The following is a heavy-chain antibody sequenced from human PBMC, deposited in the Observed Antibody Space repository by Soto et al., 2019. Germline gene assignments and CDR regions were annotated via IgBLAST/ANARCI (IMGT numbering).Heavy chain of an antibody. Sequence: SETLSLTCTVSGGSISSYYWSWIRQPPGKGLEWIGYIYYSGSTNYNPSLKSRVTISVDTSKNQFSLKLSSVTAADTAVYYCAHVRLGYCSSTSCYHRGDYYYYYMDVWGKGTTVT. CDR2: IYYSGST. CDR1: GGSISSYY. V-gene: IGHV4-59*01. D-gene: IGHD2-2*01. CDR3: AHVRLGYCSSTSCYHRGDYYYYYMDV. J-gene: IGHJ6*03.